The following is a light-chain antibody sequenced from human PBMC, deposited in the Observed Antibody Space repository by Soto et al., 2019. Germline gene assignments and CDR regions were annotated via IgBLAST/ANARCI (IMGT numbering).Light chain of an antibody. CDR1: QSVSSY. CDR3: QQYGNSPET. V-gene: IGKV3-11*01. CDR2: DAS. J-gene: IGKJ1*01. Sequence: EIVLTQSPATLSLSPGERATLSCRASQSVSSYLAWYQQKPGQAPRLLIYDASNRATDIPARFSGSGSGTDFSLTISRLEPEDFAVYYCQQYGNSPETFGQGAKADIK.